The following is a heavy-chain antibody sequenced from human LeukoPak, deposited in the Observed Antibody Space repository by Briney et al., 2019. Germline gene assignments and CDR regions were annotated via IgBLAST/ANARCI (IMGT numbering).Heavy chain of an antibody. CDR3: AKPDRAIAAPGY. Sequence: TGGSLRLSCAASGFTFSSYAMSWVRQAPGKGLEWVSAISGSGGSTYYADSVKGRFTISRDNSKYTLYLQMNSLRAEDTAVYYCAKPDRAIAAPGYWGQGTLVTVSS. CDR1: GFTFSSYA. V-gene: IGHV3-23*01. CDR2: ISGSGGST. D-gene: IGHD6-6*01. J-gene: IGHJ4*02.